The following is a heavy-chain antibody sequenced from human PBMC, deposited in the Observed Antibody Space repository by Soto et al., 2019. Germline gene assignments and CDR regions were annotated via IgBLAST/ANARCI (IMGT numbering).Heavy chain of an antibody. D-gene: IGHD1-26*01. Sequence: EVQLLESGGGLVQPGGSLRLSCAASGFTFSIYAVSWVRQAPGKGLEWVSAISSSGTGTYYADSVKGRFTISRDNSKNTLSLQMDSLRAEDTAVYYCAKRRGQVGASIDYWGQGTLVTVSS. V-gene: IGHV3-23*01. J-gene: IGHJ4*02. CDR2: ISSSGTGT. CDR1: GFTFSIYA. CDR3: AKRRGQVGASIDY.